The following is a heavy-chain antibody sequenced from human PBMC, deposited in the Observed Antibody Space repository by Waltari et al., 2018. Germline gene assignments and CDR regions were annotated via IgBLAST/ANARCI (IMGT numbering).Heavy chain of an antibody. CDR2: IYHSGST. J-gene: IGHJ4*02. V-gene: IGHV4-38-2*01. CDR3: ARHAVGVVIYYFDY. Sequence: QVQLQESGPGLVKPSETLSLTCAVSGYSISSGYYWGWIRQPPGKGLEWIGSIYHSGSTYYTPSLKSRLTISVDTSKTQFSLKLSSVTAADTAVYYCARHAVGVVIYYFDYWGQGTLVTVSS. D-gene: IGHD3-3*01. CDR1: GYSISSGYY.